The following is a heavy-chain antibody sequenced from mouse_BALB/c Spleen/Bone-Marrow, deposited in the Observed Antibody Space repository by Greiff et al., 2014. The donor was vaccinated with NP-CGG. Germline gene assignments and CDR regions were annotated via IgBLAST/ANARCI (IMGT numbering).Heavy chain of an antibody. CDR3: AGEGKDYYGSSDWSFDV. CDR2: IHPNSGNT. CDR1: GYTFTSSW. V-gene: IGHV1S130*01. D-gene: IGHD1-1*01. Sequence: QVQLQQSGSVLVRPGASVKLSCKASGYTFTSSWMHWAKQRPGQGLEWIGEIHPNSGNTNYNEKFKGKATLTVDTSSSTAYVDHSSLTSEDSAVYYCAGEGKDYYGSSDWSFDVWGPGTTVTVSS. J-gene: IGHJ1*01.